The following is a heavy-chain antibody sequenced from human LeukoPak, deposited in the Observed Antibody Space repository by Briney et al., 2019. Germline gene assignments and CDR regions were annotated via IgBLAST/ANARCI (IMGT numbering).Heavy chain of an antibody. J-gene: IGHJ3*02. CDR3: GRDFGLIGTKRSFDI. Sequence: GGSLRLSCAASGFTFSDYYMGWIRQAPGKGLGWLSYISGTGTTIFYADSVKGRFTISRDNAKNSLDLQMNSLRAEDTAVYFCGRDFGLIGTKRSFDIWGQGTMVTVSS. CDR2: ISGTGTTI. D-gene: IGHD1-7*01. V-gene: IGHV3-11*01. CDR1: GFTFSDYY.